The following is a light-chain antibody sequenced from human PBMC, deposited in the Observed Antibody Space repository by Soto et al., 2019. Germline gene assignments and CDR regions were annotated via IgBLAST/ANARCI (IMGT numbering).Light chain of an antibody. CDR3: QQYYRTPPT. CDR2: WAS. J-gene: IGKJ1*01. Sequence: DIVMTKSPDSLAVSLGERATINCKSSQSVLYSSINKTYLAWYQQKPGQPPKLLIYWASTRESGVPDRLGGSGAGTYFTLIITSVQAEDVAVYYCQQYYRTPPTFGQGTKVEIK. CDR1: QSVLYSSINKTY. V-gene: IGKV4-1*01.